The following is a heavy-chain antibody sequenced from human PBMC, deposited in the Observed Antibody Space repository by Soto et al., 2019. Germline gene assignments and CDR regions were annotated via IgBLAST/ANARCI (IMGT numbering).Heavy chain of an antibody. J-gene: IGHJ5*02. Sequence: PSETLSLTCTVSGGSINNYYWSWIRQSPGKGLEWIGYIHYGGTTKYHPSLKSRVTMSVDPSMNQFSLYLDYVTAADTAVYFCIRDGSRCATLGFLGGWFDPWGQGTLVTVSS. V-gene: IGHV4-59*01. CDR3: IRDGSRCATLGFLGGWFDP. CDR1: GGSINNYY. D-gene: IGHD2-15*01. CDR2: IHYGGTT.